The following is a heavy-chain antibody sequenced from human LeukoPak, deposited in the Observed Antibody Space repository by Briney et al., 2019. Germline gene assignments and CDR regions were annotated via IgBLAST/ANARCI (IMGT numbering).Heavy chain of an antibody. D-gene: IGHD3-22*01. V-gene: IGHV1-24*01. CDR3: ATPRYSDNRGYYYDLTY. Sequence: EYRETIYAQNFQGRVTMTEDTSIDTAYLDLSSLRSEDTAVYYCATPRYSDNRGYYYDLTYWGQGTLVTVSS. CDR2: EYRET. J-gene: IGHJ4*02.